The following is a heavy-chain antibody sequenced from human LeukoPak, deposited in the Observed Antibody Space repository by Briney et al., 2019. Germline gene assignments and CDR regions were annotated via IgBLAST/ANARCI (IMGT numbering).Heavy chain of an antibody. CDR1: GYTFTSYY. CDR3: AREVLGYCSSTSCSHFDY. Sequence: GASVKVSCKASGYTFTSYYMHWVRQAPGQGLEWMGIINPSGGSTSYAQKFQGRVTMTRDTSTSTVYMELSSLRSEDTAVYYCAREVLGYCSSTSCSHFDYWGQGTLVTVSS. V-gene: IGHV1-46*01. D-gene: IGHD2-2*01. J-gene: IGHJ4*02. CDR2: INPSGGST.